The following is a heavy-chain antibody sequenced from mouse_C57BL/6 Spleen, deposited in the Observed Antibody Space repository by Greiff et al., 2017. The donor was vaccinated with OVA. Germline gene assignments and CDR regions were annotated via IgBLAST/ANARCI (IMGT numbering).Heavy chain of an antibody. Sequence: EVQLVESGGGLVKPGGSLKLSCAASGFTFSSYAMSWVRQTPGKRLEWVGTISAGGGYTYYPDNVKGRITITRDNANNKQYLQMSNLKSEDTAMYYCARRGYGYDCFAYWGQGTILTVSA. V-gene: IGHV5-4*01. CDR3: ARRGYGYDCFAY. J-gene: IGHJ3*01. CDR1: GFTFSSYA. D-gene: IGHD2-2*01. CDR2: ISAGGGYT.